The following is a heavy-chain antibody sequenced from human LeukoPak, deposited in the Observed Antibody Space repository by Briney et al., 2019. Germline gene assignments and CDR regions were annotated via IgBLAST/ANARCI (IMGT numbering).Heavy chain of an antibody. CDR2: MNPNSGNT. V-gene: IGHV1-8*03. CDR1: GCTFTSYD. D-gene: IGHD5-12*01. Sequence: ASVKVSCKASGCTFTSYDINWVRQATGQGLEWMGWMNPNSGNTGYAQKFQGRVTITRNTSISTAYMELSSLRSEDTAVYYCARASWIVAGTSFDYWGQGTLVTVSS. CDR3: ARASWIVAGTSFDY. J-gene: IGHJ4*02.